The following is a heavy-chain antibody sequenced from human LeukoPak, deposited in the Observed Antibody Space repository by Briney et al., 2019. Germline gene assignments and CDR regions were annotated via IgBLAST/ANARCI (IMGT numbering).Heavy chain of an antibody. V-gene: IGHV4-59*01. CDR2: INYSGST. J-gene: IGHJ3*02. Sequence: SETLSLTCTVSGGSITNSYWNWIRQSPGKGLEWIGYINYSGSTNYNPSLKSRVTTSVDTSKNQFSLKLTSVTAADTAVYYCARDRISINALDMWGQGTMVTVSS. D-gene: IGHD1-14*01. CDR3: ARDRISINALDM. CDR1: GGSITNSY.